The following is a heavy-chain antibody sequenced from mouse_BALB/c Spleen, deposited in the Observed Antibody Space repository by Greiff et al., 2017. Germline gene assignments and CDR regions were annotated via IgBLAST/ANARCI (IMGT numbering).Heavy chain of an antibody. CDR3: ARGYYGGYWYFDV. CDR2: ISYSGST. V-gene: IGHV3-2*02. Sequence: EVKLQESGPGLVKPSQSLSLTCTVTGYSITSDYAWNWIRQFPGNKLEWMGYISYSGSTSYNPSLKSRISITRDTSKNQFFLQLNSVTTEDTATYYCARGYYGGYWYFDVWGAGTTVTVSS. J-gene: IGHJ1*01. D-gene: IGHD1-1*01. CDR1: GYSITSDYA.